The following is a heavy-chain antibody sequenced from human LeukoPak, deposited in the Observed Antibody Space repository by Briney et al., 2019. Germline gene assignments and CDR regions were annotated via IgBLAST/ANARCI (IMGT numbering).Heavy chain of an antibody. CDR1: GFTSIAYA. Sequence: GGSLRPSCVGSGFTSIAYALTWARQAPGKGLEWVSGISGGGVTTYYADSVKGRFTISRDNSKNTLYLQMNSLRADDTAIYYCARNQQLGGHSYYYYGMDVWGQGTTVTVSS. V-gene: IGHV3-23*01. CDR2: ISGGGVTT. CDR3: ARNQQLGGHSYYYYGMDV. J-gene: IGHJ6*02. D-gene: IGHD3-16*01.